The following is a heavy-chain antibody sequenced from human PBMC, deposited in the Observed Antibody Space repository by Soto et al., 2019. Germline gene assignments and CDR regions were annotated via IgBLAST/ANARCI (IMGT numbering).Heavy chain of an antibody. V-gene: IGHV4-4*02. CDR1: GGSISSSNW. CDR2: IYHSGST. CDR3: ARIYYYDSSGPLGEGLYGMDV. J-gene: IGHJ6*02. Sequence: QVQLQESGPGLVKPSGTLSLTCAVSGGSISSSNWWSWVRQPPGKGLEGIGEIYHSGSTNYNPSLKSRVTISVDKSKNQFSLKLSSVTAADTAVYYCARIYYYDSSGPLGEGLYGMDVWGQGTTVTVSS. D-gene: IGHD3-22*01.